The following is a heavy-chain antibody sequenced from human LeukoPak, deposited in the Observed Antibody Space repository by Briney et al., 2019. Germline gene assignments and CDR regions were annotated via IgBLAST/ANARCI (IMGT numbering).Heavy chain of an antibody. Sequence: SETLSLTCAVSGGSISSSGYYWSWIRQHPGKGLEWIGYIYYSGSTYYNPSLKSRVTISVDTSKNQFSLKLSSVTAADTAVYYCAREISDIVVVPAAIKGPGNWFDPWGQGTLVTVSS. CDR1: GGSISSSGYY. V-gene: IGHV4-31*11. CDR2: IYYSGST. D-gene: IGHD2-2*02. CDR3: AREISDIVVVPAAIKGPGNWFDP. J-gene: IGHJ5*02.